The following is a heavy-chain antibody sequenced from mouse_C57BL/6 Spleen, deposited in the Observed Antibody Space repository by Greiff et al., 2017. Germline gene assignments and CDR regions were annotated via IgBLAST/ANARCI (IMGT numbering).Heavy chain of an antibody. J-gene: IGHJ3*01. D-gene: IGHD1-1*01. V-gene: IGHV1-69*01. Sequence: VKLQQPGAELVMPGASVKLSCKASGYTFTSYWMHWVKQRPGQGLEWIGEIDPSDSYTNYNQKFKGKSTLTVDKSSRTAYMQLSSLTSEDSAVYYCATPYYYGSSYGFAYWGQGTLVTVSA. CDR2: IDPSDSYT. CDR1: GYTFTSYW. CDR3: ATPYYYGSSYGFAY.